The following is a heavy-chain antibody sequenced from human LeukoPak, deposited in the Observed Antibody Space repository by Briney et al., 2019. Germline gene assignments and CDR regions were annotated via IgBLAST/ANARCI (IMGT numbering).Heavy chain of an antibody. J-gene: IGHJ6*03. V-gene: IGHV1-18*01. Sequence: ASVKVSCKASGYTFGNYGIGWVRQAPGQGLEWMGWINTYNGNTNYAQKFQDRVTLTTDTSTSTAHMELRGLRSDDTAVYYCARTAPGTSLGGYYYYMDVWGTGTTVTVSS. CDR1: GYTFGNYG. D-gene: IGHD1/OR15-1a*01. CDR2: INTYNGNT. CDR3: ARTAPGTSLGGYYYYMDV.